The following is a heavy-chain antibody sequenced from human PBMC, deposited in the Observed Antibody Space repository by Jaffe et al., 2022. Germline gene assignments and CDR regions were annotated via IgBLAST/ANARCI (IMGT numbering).Heavy chain of an antibody. Sequence: EVQLVESGGGLVKPGGSLRLSCAASGFTFSSYSMNWVRQAPGKGLEWVSSISSSSSYIYYADSVKGRFTISRDNAKNSLYLQMNSLRAEDTAVYYCARDSKIRPHGVVPAAPLAYWGQGTLVTVSS. V-gene: IGHV3-21*01. CDR1: GFTFSSYS. CDR2: ISSSSSYI. J-gene: IGHJ4*02. D-gene: IGHD2-2*01. CDR3: ARDSKIRPHGVVPAAPLAY.